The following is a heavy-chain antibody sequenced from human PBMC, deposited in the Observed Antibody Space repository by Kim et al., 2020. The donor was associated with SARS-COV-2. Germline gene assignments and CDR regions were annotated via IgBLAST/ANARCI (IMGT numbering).Heavy chain of an antibody. CDR1: GYSFTSYW. CDR3: ASRGYSYGGPYYYYGMDV. CDR2: IYPGDSDT. Sequence: GESLKISCKGSGYSFTSYWIGWVRQMPGKGLEWMGIIYPGDSDTRYSPSFQGQVTISADKSISTAYLQWSSLKASDTAMYYCASRGYSYGGPYYYYGMDVWGQGTTVTVSS. D-gene: IGHD5-18*01. J-gene: IGHJ6*02. V-gene: IGHV5-51*01.